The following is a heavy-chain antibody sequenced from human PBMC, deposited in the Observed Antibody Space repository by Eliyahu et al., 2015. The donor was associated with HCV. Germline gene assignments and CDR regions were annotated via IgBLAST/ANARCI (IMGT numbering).Heavy chain of an antibody. CDR2: IYWNDDK. Sequence: QITLKESGPTLVKPTQTLTLTCNFSGFSLSTSGXGVGWIRQSPGKALEWLALIYWNDDKRYSPSLKSRLTIAKDTSKNQVVLTMTNMDPVDTATYYCAHRRGGIGVRPVTYYYHYGMDDWGPGGHGHRLL. CDR1: GFSLSTSGXG. J-gene: IGHJ6*01. V-gene: IGHV2-5*01. CDR3: AHRRGGIGVRPVTYYYHYGMDD. D-gene: IGHD6-6*01.